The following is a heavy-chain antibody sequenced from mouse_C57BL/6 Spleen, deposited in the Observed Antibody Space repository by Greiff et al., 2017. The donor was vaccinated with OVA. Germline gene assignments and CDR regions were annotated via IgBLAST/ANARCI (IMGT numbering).Heavy chain of an antibody. D-gene: IGHD1-1*01. CDR1: GFTFSSYA. Sequence: EVKLMESGEGLVKPGGSPKLSCAASGFTFSSYAMSWVRQTPEKRLEWVAYISSGGDYIYYADTVKGRFTISRDNARNTLYLQMSSLKSEDTAMYYCTRDEFYYPSMDYWGQGTSVTVSS. CDR3: TRDEFYYPSMDY. CDR2: ISSGGDYI. V-gene: IGHV5-9-1*02. J-gene: IGHJ4*01.